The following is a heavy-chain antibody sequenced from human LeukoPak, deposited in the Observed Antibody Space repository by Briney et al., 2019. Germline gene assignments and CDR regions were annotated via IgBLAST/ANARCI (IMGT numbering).Heavy chain of an antibody. Sequence: SETLSLTCAVYSGSFSGYYWSWIRQPPGKGLEWIGEINHSGSTNYNPSLKSRVTISVDTSKNQFSLKLSSVTAADTAVYYCARKPGGYYYYYTDVWGKGTTVTVSS. J-gene: IGHJ6*03. CDR3: ARKPGGYYYYYTDV. CDR2: INHSGST. V-gene: IGHV4-34*01. CDR1: SGSFSGYY. D-gene: IGHD1-14*01.